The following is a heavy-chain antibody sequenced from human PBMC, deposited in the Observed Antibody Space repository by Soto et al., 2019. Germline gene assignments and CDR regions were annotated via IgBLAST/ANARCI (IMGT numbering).Heavy chain of an antibody. D-gene: IGHD6-13*01. Sequence: GGSLRLSCAASGFTFSSYGMHWVRQAPGKGLEWVAVIWYDGSNKYYADSVKGRFTISRDNSKNTLYLQMNSLRAEDTAVYYCARGYTPVSSSQSYYFDYWGQGTLVTVSS. J-gene: IGHJ4*02. V-gene: IGHV3-33*01. CDR1: GFTFSSYG. CDR2: IWYDGSNK. CDR3: ARGYTPVSSSQSYYFDY.